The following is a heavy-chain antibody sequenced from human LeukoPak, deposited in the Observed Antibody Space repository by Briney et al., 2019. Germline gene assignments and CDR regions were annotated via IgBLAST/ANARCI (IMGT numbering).Heavy chain of an antibody. V-gene: IGHV3-33*01. D-gene: IGHD3-22*01. J-gene: IGHJ4*02. Sequence: PGGSLRLSCAASGFTFSSYGMHWVRQAPGKGLEWVAVIWYDGSNKYYADSVKGRFTISRDNSKNTLYLQMNSLRAEDTAVYHCARDYRSGYYFDYWGQGTLVTVSS. CDR1: GFTFSSYG. CDR2: IWYDGSNK. CDR3: ARDYRSGYYFDY.